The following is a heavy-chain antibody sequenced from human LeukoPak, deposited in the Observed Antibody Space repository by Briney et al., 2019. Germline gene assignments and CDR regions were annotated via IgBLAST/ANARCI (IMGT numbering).Heavy chain of an antibody. D-gene: IGHD3-22*01. J-gene: IGHJ4*02. CDR2: IYYSGNT. CDR1: GGSISSSTYY. V-gene: IGHV4-39*02. CDR3: ARFYDGTGLPRIDY. Sequence: PSETLSLTCAVSGGSISSSTYYWGWIRQPPGKGLEWIGSIYYSGNTYYNPSLKSRVTISVDTSKNHFSLKLSPVTAADTAVYYCARFYDGTGLPRIDYWGQGTLVTVSS.